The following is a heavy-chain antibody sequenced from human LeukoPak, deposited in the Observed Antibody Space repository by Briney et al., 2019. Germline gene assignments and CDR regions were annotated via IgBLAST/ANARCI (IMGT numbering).Heavy chain of an antibody. CDR1: GFTFSSYG. J-gene: IGHJ4*02. D-gene: IGHD1-26*01. CDR3: AKEPIVGATHFDY. Sequence: GSLRLSCAASGFTFSSYGMHWVRQAPGKGLEWVALISYDGSNKYYADSVKGRFTISRENSKNTLYLQMNSLRAEDTAVYSCAKEPIVGATHFDYWGQGTLVTVSS. V-gene: IGHV3-30*18. CDR2: ISYDGSNK.